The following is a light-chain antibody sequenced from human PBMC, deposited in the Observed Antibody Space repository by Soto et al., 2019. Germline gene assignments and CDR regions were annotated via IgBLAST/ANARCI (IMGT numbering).Light chain of an antibody. J-gene: IGLJ1*01. CDR3: FSFTSTNTYV. CDR1: SSDFGSYKF. CDR2: ETS. Sequence: QSALTQPASVSGSPGQSVTISCTGTSSDFGSYKFVSWYQHHPGTVPKVIIYETSKRPSGVSDHFSGSKSGNTASLTISGLQAEDEADYYCFSFTSTNTYVFGSGTKVTVL. V-gene: IGLV2-23*01.